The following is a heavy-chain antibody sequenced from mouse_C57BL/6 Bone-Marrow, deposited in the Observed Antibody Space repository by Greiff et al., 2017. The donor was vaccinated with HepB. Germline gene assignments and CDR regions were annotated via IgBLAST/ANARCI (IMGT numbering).Heavy chain of an antibody. CDR2: ISDGGSYT. CDR1: GFTFSSYA. CDR3: ARDDYDERAFAY. D-gene: IGHD2-4*01. V-gene: IGHV5-4*01. J-gene: IGHJ3*01. Sequence: EVNVVESGGGLVKPGGSLKLSCAASGFTFSSYAMSWVRQTPEKRLEWVATISDGGSYTYYPDNVKGRFTISRDNAKNNLYLQMSHLKSEDTAMYYCARDDYDERAFAYWGQGTLVTVSA.